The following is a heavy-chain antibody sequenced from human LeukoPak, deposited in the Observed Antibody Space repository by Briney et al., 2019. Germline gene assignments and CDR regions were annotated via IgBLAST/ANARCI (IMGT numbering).Heavy chain of an antibody. CDR3: AKDIQLST. D-gene: IGHD5-24*01. CDR2: IGSSGGST. J-gene: IGHJ3*01. Sequence: GGSLRLSCAASGFTFTNAWMSWVRQAPGKGLEWVSLIGSSGGSTYYADSVKGRFTISRDNSKNTLSLQMNSLRVEDTAIYYCAKDIQLSTWGLGTMVTVSS. V-gene: IGHV3-23*01. CDR1: GFTFTNAW.